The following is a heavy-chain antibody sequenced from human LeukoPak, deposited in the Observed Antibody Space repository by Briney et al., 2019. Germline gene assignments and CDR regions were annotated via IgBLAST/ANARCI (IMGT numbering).Heavy chain of an antibody. CDR3: ATSLIWFGELSAPFDY. CDR1: GFSFSNYA. J-gene: IGHJ4*02. Sequence: GGSLRLSCAASGFSFSNYAMHWVRQAPGKGLEYVARISTYGGSTYHANSVKGRFTISRDNSKNTLYLQMGSLRTEDMAVYYCATSLIWFGELSAPFDYWGQGTLVTVSS. CDR2: ISTYGGST. V-gene: IGHV3-64*01. D-gene: IGHD3-10*01.